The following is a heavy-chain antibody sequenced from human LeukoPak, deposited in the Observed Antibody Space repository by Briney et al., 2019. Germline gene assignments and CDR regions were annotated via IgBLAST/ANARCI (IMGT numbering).Heavy chain of an antibody. J-gene: IGHJ4*02. CDR1: GFTFSDYY. D-gene: IGHD2/OR15-2a*01. CDR3: ARQGVLLRNYFDS. Sequence: NSGGSLRLSCAASGFTFSDYYMSWIRQAPGKGLEWVSYINPTSFTIYYADSVRGRFTISRDNPSNSLYLQMDSLTEDDTAVYFCARQGVLLRNYFDSWGQGTQVTVSS. CDR2: INPTSFTI. V-gene: IGHV3-11*04.